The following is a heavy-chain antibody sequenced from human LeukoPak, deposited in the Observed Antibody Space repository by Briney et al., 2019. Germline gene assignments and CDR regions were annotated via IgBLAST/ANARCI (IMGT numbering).Heavy chain of an antibody. CDR3: AKVGAWELQRVFEN. Sequence: PGGSLRLSCEVSGITFSSYWMTWARHIPGKGREWVANINRDGSEQHYVESVKGRFTISRDNGRNSLYLQMDSLRVDDTAVYYCAKVGAWELQRVFENWGQGTLVTVSS. CDR1: GITFSSYW. CDR2: INRDGSEQ. J-gene: IGHJ4*02. V-gene: IGHV3-7*01. D-gene: IGHD1-26*01.